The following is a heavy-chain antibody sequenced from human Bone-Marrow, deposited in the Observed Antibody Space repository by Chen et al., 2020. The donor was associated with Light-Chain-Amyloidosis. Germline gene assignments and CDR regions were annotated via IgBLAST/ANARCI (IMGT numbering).Heavy chain of an antibody. D-gene: IGHD5-12*01. J-gene: IGHJ4*02. CDR3: ARRRDGYNFDY. CDR1: GYTFPNYW. CDR2: IYPDDSCA. V-gene: IGHV5-51*01. Sequence: EQSGPEVKKPGESLKISCKGSGYTFPNYWIGWGRQMPGKGLEWMGVIYPDDSCARYSPSFEGQVXXXXDXSXXXXXXXWRSXXASDTAMYYCARRRDGYNFDYWGQGTLVTVSS.